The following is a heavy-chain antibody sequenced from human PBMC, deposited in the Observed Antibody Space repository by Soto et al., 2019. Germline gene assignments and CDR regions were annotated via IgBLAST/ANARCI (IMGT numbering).Heavy chain of an antibody. D-gene: IGHD6-6*01. CDR3: ARELWKADRPIPLLGMDV. V-gene: IGHV3-33*01. Sequence: XGALRVSCAASGFTFSSYRMHWVRQAPGKGLEWVAVIWYDGSNKYYADSVKGRFTISRDNSKNTLYLQMNSLRAEDTAVYYCARELWKADRPIPLLGMDVWGQGTTVTVPS. CDR1: GFTFSSYR. J-gene: IGHJ6*02. CDR2: IWYDGSNK.